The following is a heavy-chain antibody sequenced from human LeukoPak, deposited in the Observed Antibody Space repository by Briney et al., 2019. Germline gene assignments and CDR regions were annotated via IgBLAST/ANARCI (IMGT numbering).Heavy chain of an antibody. Sequence: GESLKISGKVSGYILTNNWIGWVRQVPGKGLEWMGLIYPGYSDAKYSPSFQGQVTFSADRSISTAYLQWSSLKASDTAVYYCARGDYGDYRIFYTLFDFWGQGTLVTVSS. J-gene: IGHJ4*02. V-gene: IGHV5-51*01. D-gene: IGHD4-17*01. CDR2: IYPGYSDA. CDR1: GYILTNNW. CDR3: ARGDYGDYRIFYTLFDF.